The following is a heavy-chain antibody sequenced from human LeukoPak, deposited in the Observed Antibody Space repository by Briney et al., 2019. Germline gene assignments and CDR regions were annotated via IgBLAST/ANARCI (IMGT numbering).Heavy chain of an antibody. CDR2: IIPILGIA. J-gene: IGHJ6*02. Sequence: SVKVSCKASGGTFSSYAISWVRQAPGQGLEWMGKIIPILGIANYAQKFQGRVTITADKSTSTASMKLSSLRSEDTAVYYCATEVTTVRGSGSSYGMDVWGQGTTVTVSS. CDR1: GGTFSSYA. CDR3: ATEVTTVRGSGSSYGMDV. V-gene: IGHV1-69*04. D-gene: IGHD3-10*01.